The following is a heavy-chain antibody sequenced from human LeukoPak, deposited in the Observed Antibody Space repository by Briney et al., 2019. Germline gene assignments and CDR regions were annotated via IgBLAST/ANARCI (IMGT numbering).Heavy chain of an antibody. CDR1: GLPFSISW. CDR3: ARARVRVGALYCFDY. D-gene: IGHD1-26*01. Sequence: GGSLRLSCAASGLPFSISWMSWVRQAPGKGLEWVSSISSSSSYIYYADSVRGRFTISRDNAKNSLYLQMNSLRAEDTAVYYCARARVRVGALYCFDYWGQGTLVTVSS. J-gene: IGHJ4*02. V-gene: IGHV3-21*01. CDR2: ISSSSSYI.